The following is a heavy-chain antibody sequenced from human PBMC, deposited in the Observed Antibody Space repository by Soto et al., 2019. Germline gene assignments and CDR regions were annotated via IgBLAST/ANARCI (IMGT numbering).Heavy chain of an antibody. Sequence: GGSLRLSCAASGFTFSSYAMSWVRQAPGKGLEWVSAISGSGGSTYYADSVKGRFTISRDNSKNTLYLQMNSLRAEDTAVYYCAKDSDYGDYVASNWFDPWGQGTLVTVSS. CDR2: ISGSGGST. J-gene: IGHJ5*02. CDR3: AKDSDYGDYVASNWFDP. V-gene: IGHV3-23*01. CDR1: GFTFSSYA. D-gene: IGHD4-17*01.